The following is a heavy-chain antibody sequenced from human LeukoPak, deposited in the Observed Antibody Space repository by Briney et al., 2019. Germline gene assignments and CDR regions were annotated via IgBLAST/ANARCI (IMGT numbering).Heavy chain of an antibody. CDR2: MNPNSGNT. CDR1: EYTFTSYD. D-gene: IGHD5-12*01. CDR3: ARGRHPGPTWISEY. V-gene: IGHV1-8*01. J-gene: IGHJ4*02. Sequence: ASVKVSCKAFEYTFTSYDINWLRQATGQGLEWMGWMNPNSGNTGYAQKFQGRVTMTRNTSISTAYMELSSLTSEDTAVYYCARGRHPGPTWISEYWGQGTLVTVSS.